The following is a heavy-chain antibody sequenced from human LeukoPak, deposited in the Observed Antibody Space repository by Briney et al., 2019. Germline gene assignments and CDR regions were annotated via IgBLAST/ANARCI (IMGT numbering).Heavy chain of an antibody. V-gene: IGHV4-61*02. D-gene: IGHD2-2*01. Sequence: SETLSLTCVSGGSISSGSYYRTWIRQPAEKGLEWIGRINTSGNTNYNPSLKSRVTISVDTSKNQFSLKLTSVTAADTAVYYCAREPRGNCSSTSCPFYYYMDVWGKGTTVTVSS. J-gene: IGHJ6*03. CDR3: AREPRGNCSSTSCPFYYYMDV. CDR2: INTSGNT. CDR1: GGSISSGSYY.